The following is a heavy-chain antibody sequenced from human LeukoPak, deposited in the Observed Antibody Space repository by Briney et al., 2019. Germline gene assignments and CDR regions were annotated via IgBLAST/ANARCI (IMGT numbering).Heavy chain of an antibody. V-gene: IGHV1-2*02. D-gene: IGHD5-12*01. CDR3: ARVASPWALYYHMDV. CDR2: INANGGGT. CDR1: GYTFTGHY. J-gene: IGHJ6*03. Sequence: ASVKVSCKASGYTFTGHYLHWVRQAPGQGLEWMGWINANGGGTKYAQKFQGRVTMTRDTSISTAYMELSRLTSDDTAVYYCARVASPWALYYHMDVWGKGTTVTVSS.